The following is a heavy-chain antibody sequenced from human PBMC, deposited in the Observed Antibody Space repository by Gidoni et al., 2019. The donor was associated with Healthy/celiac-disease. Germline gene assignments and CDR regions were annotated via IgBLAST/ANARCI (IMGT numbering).Heavy chain of an antibody. D-gene: IGHD3-22*01. Sequence: QLQLQESGPGLVKPSETLSLTCTVSGGSISSSSYYWGWIRQPPGKGLEWIGSIYYSGSTYYNPSLKSRVTISVDTSKNQFSLKLSSVTAADTAVYYSASPGLYYDSSGGLGYWGQGTLVTVSS. V-gene: IGHV4-39*01. CDR2: IYYSGST. J-gene: IGHJ4*02. CDR1: GGSISSSSYY. CDR3: ASPGLYYDSSGGLGY.